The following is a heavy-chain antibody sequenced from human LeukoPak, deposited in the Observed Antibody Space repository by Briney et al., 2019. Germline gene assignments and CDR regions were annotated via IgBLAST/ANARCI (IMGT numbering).Heavy chain of an antibody. D-gene: IGHD3-10*01. V-gene: IGHV3-23*01. Sequence: PGGTLRLSCAASGFTFSSYGMSWVRQAPGKGLEWVSAISGSGGSTYYADSVKGRFTISRDNAKNSLYLQMNSLRAEDTAVYYCARVREVVYGSGSYYEDPETGLDPWGQGTLVTVSS. CDR3: ARVREVVYGSGSYYEDPETGLDP. CDR1: GFTFSSYG. J-gene: IGHJ5*02. CDR2: ISGSGGST.